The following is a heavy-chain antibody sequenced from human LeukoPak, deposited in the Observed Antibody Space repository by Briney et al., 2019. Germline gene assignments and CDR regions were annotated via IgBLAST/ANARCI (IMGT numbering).Heavy chain of an antibody. V-gene: IGHV3-15*01. J-gene: IGHJ4*02. CDR2: IKSKTDGVTT. CDR3: AKSMGLYGDYVNDY. D-gene: IGHD4-17*01. Sequence: GGSLRLSCAASGFTFSNAWMNWVRQAPGKGLEWVGRIKSKTDGVTTDYAAPVKGRFTISRDDSKNTLYLQMNSLRAEDTAVYYCAKSMGLYGDYVNDYWGQGTLVTVSS. CDR1: GFTFSNAW.